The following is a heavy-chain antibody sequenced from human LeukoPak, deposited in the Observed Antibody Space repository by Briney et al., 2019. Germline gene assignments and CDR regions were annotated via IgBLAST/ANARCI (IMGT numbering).Heavy chain of an antibody. V-gene: IGHV4-39*01. CDR1: GGSISSSSYY. CDR3: ARPGKIVAIGAFDI. CDR2: IYYSGST. D-gene: IGHD5-12*01. J-gene: IGHJ3*02. Sequence: SETLSLTCTVSGGSISSSSYYWGWIRQPPGKGLEWIGSIYYSGSTYYNPSLKSRVTISVDTSKNQFSLKLSSVTAADTAVYYCARPGKIVAIGAFDIWGRGTMVTVSS.